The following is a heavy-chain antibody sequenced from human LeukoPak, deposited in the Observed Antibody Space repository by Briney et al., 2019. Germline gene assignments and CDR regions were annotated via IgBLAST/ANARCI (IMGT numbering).Heavy chain of an antibody. CDR3: ARGTGYPLIG. CDR2: INHSGST. J-gene: IGHJ4*02. V-gene: IGHV4-39*07. CDR1: GGSISSSSYY. Sequence: SETLSLTCTVSGGSISSSSYYWSWIRQPPGKGLEWIGEINHSGSTNYNPSLKSRVTISVDTSKNQFSLKLSSVTAADTAVYYCARGTGYPLIGWGQGTLVTVSS. D-gene: IGHD3-22*01.